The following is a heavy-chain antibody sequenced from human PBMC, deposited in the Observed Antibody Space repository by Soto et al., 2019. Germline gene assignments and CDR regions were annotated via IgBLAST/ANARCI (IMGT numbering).Heavy chain of an antibody. Sequence: SETLSLTCTVSGGSISSYYWSWIRQPPGKGLEWIGYIYYSGSTNYNPSLKSRVTISVDTSKNQFSLKLSSVTAADTAVYYCASGREDYYYYYYMDVWGKGTTVTVSS. D-gene: IGHD1-26*01. CDR3: ASGREDYYYYYYMDV. CDR2: IYYSGST. CDR1: GGSISSYY. V-gene: IGHV4-59*08. J-gene: IGHJ6*03.